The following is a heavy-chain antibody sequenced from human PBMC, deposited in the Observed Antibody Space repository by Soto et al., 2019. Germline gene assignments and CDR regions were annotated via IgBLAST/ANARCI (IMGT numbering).Heavy chain of an antibody. D-gene: IGHD1-7*01. V-gene: IGHV1-69*12. J-gene: IGHJ6*02. CDR3: ASHGITGTWVYYYGMDV. CDR1: GGTFCSYG. Sequence: QVQLVQSGAEVKKPGSSVKVSCKASGGTFCSYGISWVRQAPGQGLEWMGGIIPIFGTANYAQKFQGRVTITADESTSTAYMELSSLRSEDTAVYYCASHGITGTWVYYYGMDVWGQGTTVTVSS. CDR2: IIPIFGTA.